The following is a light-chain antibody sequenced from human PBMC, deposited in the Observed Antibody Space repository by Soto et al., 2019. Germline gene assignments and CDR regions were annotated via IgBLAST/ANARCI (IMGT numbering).Light chain of an antibody. Sequence: QSALTQPASVSGSHGQSIAISCTGTSSDVGGYNSVSWYQQYPGKAPKLMIHDVSNRPSGVSNRFSGSKSGNTASLTISGLQAEDEADYYCSSFTTSTSYVFGSGTKVTVL. J-gene: IGLJ1*01. CDR3: SSFTTSTSYV. CDR2: DVS. CDR1: SSDVGGYNS. V-gene: IGLV2-14*01.